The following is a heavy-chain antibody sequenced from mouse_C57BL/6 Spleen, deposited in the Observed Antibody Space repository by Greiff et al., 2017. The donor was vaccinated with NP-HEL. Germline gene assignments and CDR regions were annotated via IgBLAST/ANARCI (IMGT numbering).Heavy chain of an antibody. V-gene: IGHV1-69*01. CDR3: ASYGFTTGYQGYFDV. CDR1: GYTFTSYW. J-gene: IGHJ1*03. CDR2: IDPSDSYT. Sequence: QVQLQQPGAELVMPGASVKLSCKASGYTFTSYWMHWVKQRPGQGLEWIGEIDPSDSYTNYNQKFKGKSTLTVDKSSSTAYMQLSSLTSEDSAVYYCASYGFTTGYQGYFDVWGTGTTVTVSS. D-gene: IGHD2-2*01.